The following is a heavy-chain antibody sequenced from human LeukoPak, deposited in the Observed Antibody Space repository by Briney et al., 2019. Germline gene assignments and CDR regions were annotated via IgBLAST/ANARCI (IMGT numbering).Heavy chain of an antibody. V-gene: IGHV3-48*03. D-gene: IGHD3-10*01. CDR3: ARDGDVWFGEFDYHYYYGMDV. CDR1: GFTFSSYE. Sequence: GGSLRLSCAASGFTFSSYEMNWVRQAPGEGLEWVSYISSSGSTIYYADSVKGRFTISRDNAKNSLYLQMNSLRAEDTAVYYCARDGDVWFGEFDYHYYYGMDVWGQGTTVTVSS. J-gene: IGHJ6*02. CDR2: ISSSGSTI.